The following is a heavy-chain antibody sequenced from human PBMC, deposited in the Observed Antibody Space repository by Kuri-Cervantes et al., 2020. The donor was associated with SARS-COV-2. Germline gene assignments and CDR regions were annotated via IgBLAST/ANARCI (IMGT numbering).Heavy chain of an antibody. CDR1: GASITHHY. V-gene: IGHV4-59*11. CDR2: IYYSGST. Sequence: SETLSLTCTVSGASITHHYWSWIRQPPGKGLEWIGYIYYSGSTNYNPSLKSRVTISVDTSKNQFSLKLSSVTAADTAVYYCARGDCSGGSCYGMDVWGQGTTVTVSS. D-gene: IGHD2-15*01. J-gene: IGHJ6*02. CDR3: ARGDCSGGSCYGMDV.